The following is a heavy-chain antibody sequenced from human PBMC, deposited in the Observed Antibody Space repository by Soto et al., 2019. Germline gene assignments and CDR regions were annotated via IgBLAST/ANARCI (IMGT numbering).Heavy chain of an antibody. CDR2: IYPGDSDT. CDR1: GYXFSNFL. CDR3: ARPYGGNVGRAIY. V-gene: IGHV5-51*01. J-gene: IGHJ4*02. Sequence: EXLKISCKCSGYXFSNFLIVWVRHMPGKGLEWIGIIYPGDSDTRYSPSFQGQVTISSDKSIITAYLQWSSLKASHTAMYYCARPYGGNVGRAIYWGQGTLGTVSS. D-gene: IGHD2-15*01.